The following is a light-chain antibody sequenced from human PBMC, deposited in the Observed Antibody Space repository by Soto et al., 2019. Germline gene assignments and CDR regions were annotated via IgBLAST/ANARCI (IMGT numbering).Light chain of an antibody. V-gene: IGLV2-14*01. Sequence: QSVLTQPASVSGSPGQSITISCTGTSSDVGGYNFVSWYQQHPDKAPKLMIYDVTNRPSGVSNRFSGSKSGNTASLTISGLQAEDEADYYCSSYTSICTYVFGTGTKVTVL. CDR2: DVT. CDR1: SSDVGGYNF. J-gene: IGLJ1*01. CDR3: SSYTSICTYV.